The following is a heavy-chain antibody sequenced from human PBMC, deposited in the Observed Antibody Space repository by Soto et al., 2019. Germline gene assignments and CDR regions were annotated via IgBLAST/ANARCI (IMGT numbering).Heavy chain of an antibody. CDR2: IIPIFGTA. J-gene: IGHJ6*02. Sequence: SVKVSCKASGGTFSSYAISWVRQAPGQGLEWMGGIIPIFGTANYAQKFQGRVTITADESTSTAYMELSSLRSEDTAVYYCARLMVRGVIITSNYYYYGMDVWGQGTTVTVSS. D-gene: IGHD3-10*01. V-gene: IGHV1-69*13. CDR3: ARLMVRGVIITSNYYYYGMDV. CDR1: GGTFSSYA.